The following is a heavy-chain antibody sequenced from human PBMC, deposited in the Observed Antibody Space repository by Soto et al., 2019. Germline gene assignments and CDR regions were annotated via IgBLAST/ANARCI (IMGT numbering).Heavy chain of an antibody. J-gene: IGHJ4*02. V-gene: IGHV3-23*01. CDR2: ISGSGGST. D-gene: IGHD3-22*01. CDR1: GFTFSSYA. CDR3: EKRRDYYDGSGYCYDY. Sequence: GGSLRLSCAASGFTFSSYAMSWVRQAPGKGLEWVSAISGSGGSTYYADSVKGRFTISRDNSKNTLYLQMNSLRAEETAVYDVEKRRDYYDGSGYCYDYWGQGTLVTVSS.